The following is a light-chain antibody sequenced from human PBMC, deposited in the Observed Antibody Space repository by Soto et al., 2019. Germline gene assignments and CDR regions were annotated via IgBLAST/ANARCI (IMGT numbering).Light chain of an antibody. CDR2: EVS. CDR1: SSDVGYNF. J-gene: IGLJ3*02. Sequence: QSALTQPASVSGSPGQSITISCTGTSSDVGYNFVSWYQQHPGKAPKLMIYEVSNRPSGVSNRFSGSKSGNTASLTISGLQPEDEADYYCSSYTDSSTLFGGGTKLTVL. CDR3: SSYTDSSTL. V-gene: IGLV2-14*01.